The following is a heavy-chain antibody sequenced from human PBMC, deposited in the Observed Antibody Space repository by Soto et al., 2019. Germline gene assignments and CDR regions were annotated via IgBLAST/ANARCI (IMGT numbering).Heavy chain of an antibody. V-gene: IGHV3-30-3*01. CDR3: ARDSDSSSWMFDY. CDR1: GFTFSSYA. J-gene: IGHJ4*02. Sequence: QVQLVESGGGVVQPGRSLRLSCAASGFTFSSYAMHWVRQAPGKGLEWVAVISYDGSNKYYADSVKGRFTISRDNSKNTLYLQMNSLRAEDTAVYYCARDSDSSSWMFDYWGQGTLVTVSS. CDR2: ISYDGSNK. D-gene: IGHD6-6*01.